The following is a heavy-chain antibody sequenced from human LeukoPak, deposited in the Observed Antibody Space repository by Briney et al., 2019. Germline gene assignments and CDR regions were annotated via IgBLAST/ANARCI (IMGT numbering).Heavy chain of an antibody. CDR3: ATEGQRVAPYYDFWTGLFY. J-gene: IGHJ4*02. CDR1: AFNFSSYA. D-gene: IGHD3-3*01. Sequence: GGSLRLSCTASAFNFSSYAMHWVRQAPGKGLEWVAVISYDGSKKYYADSVKGRFTISRDNSKDTLFLQMNSLRPEDTAVYYCATEGQRVAPYYDFWTGLFYWGQGALVTVSP. V-gene: IGHV3-30*03. CDR2: ISYDGSKK.